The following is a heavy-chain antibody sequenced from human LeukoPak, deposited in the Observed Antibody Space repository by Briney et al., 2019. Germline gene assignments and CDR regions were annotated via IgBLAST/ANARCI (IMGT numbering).Heavy chain of an antibody. J-gene: IGHJ6*02. Sequence: GGSLRLSCAASGFTFSNAWMSWVRQAPGKGLEWVGRIKSKTDGGTTDYAAPVKGRFTISRDGSKNTLYLQMNSLKTEDTAVYYCTTKSYDFWSGGDYYYGMDVWGQGTTVTVSS. D-gene: IGHD3-3*01. CDR3: TTKSYDFWSGGDYYYGMDV. V-gene: IGHV3-15*01. CDR2: IKSKTDGGTT. CDR1: GFTFSNAW.